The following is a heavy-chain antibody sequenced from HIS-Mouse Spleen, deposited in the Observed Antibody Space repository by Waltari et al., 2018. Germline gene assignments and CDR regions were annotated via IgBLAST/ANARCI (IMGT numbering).Heavy chain of an antibody. V-gene: IGHV2-70*15. D-gene: IGHD6-19*01. CDR2: IDWDDDQ. Sequence: QVTLRESGPALVKPTQTLTLTCTFPGFSLSTSGLCVSWIRQPPGKALEWLARIDWDDDQYYSTSLKTRLTISKDTSKNQVVLTMTNMDPVDTATYYCARIAEGYSSGWYAFDYWGQGTLVTVSS. CDR3: ARIAEGYSSGWYAFDY. CDR1: GFSLSTSGLC. J-gene: IGHJ4*02.